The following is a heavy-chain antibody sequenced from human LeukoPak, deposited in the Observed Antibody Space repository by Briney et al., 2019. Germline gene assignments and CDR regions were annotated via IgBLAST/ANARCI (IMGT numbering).Heavy chain of an antibody. CDR2: ISAYNGNT. J-gene: IGHJ4*02. CDR1: GYTFTSYG. V-gene: IGHV1-18*01. Sequence: GASVKVSCKASGYTFTSYGISWVRQAPGQGLEWMGWISAYNGNTNYAQKLQGRVTMTTDTSTSTAYMELRSLRSDDTAVYYCARDLIDYGSGTPVDYWGQGTLVTVSS. D-gene: IGHD3-10*01. CDR3: ARDLIDYGSGTPVDY.